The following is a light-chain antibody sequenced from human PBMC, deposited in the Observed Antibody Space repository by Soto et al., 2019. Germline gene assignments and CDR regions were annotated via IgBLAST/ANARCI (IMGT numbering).Light chain of an antibody. V-gene: IGLV2-14*01. J-gene: IGLJ2*01. CDR1: SSDVGGYNY. CDR2: EVS. Sequence: QSALTQHASVSGSPGQSITISCTGSSSDVGGYNYVSWYQQHPAKAPKLMIYEVSNRPSGVSNRFSGSKSGNTASLTISGLQAEDEADYYCTSYTSSSTLVFGGGTKVTVL. CDR3: TSYTSSSTLV.